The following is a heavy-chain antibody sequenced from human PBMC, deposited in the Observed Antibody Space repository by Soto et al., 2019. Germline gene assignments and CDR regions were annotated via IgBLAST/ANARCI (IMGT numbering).Heavy chain of an antibody. D-gene: IGHD3-3*01. V-gene: IGHV4-34*01. CDR3: ARGVDSWSGYLF. CDR2: IHHSGST. Sequence: TSETLSLTCALYGGSFDGYYWSWIRQSPGKGLEWIGEIHHSGSTKYNPSLKSRVSLSADTSTKQFSLKMTSMTAADRGVYYCARGVDSWSGYLFWGQGTPVTVSS. J-gene: IGHJ4*02. CDR1: GGSFDGYY.